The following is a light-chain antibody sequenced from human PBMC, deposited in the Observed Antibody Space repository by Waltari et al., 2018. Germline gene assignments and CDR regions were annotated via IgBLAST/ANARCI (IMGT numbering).Light chain of an antibody. CDR2: AAS. CDR3: QQYNNWRT. Sequence: EILMTQSPPTLSVSPGDRATLACRASQSISRNLAWYQQKPGQAPRLLIYAASTRATGIPARFSGSGSGTEFTLTISSLQSEDFAVYYCQQYNNWRTFGQGTKLEIK. J-gene: IGKJ2*01. V-gene: IGKV3-15*01. CDR1: QSISRN.